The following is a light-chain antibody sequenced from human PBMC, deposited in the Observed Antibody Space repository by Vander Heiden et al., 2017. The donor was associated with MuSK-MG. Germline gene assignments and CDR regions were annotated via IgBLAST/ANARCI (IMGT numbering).Light chain of an antibody. J-gene: IGKJ4*01. CDR1: QSSSSW. CDR2: AAS. V-gene: IGKV1-12*01. CDR3: QQSKTYPPT. Sequence: DIQMTQSPSSVSASVGDRVTITCRASQSSSSWVSSYQQKPWKVPKLLSDAASSLQSRVPSRFSGRGAPTAFTLSSISLHLADIPTYYSQQSKTYPPTFGGGTKVDIK.